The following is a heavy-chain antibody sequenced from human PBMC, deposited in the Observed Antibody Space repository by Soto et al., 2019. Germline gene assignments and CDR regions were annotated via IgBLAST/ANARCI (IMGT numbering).Heavy chain of an antibody. Sequence: PGGSLRLSCAASGFTFSSYAMSWVRQAPGKGLEWVSAISGSGGSTYYADSVKGRFTISRDNSKNTLYLQMNSLRAEDTAVYYCAKEGQNIVVVPAAYANWFDPWGQGTLVTVSS. CDR1: GFTFSSYA. CDR2: ISGSGGST. CDR3: AKEGQNIVVVPAAYANWFDP. D-gene: IGHD2-2*01. V-gene: IGHV3-23*01. J-gene: IGHJ5*02.